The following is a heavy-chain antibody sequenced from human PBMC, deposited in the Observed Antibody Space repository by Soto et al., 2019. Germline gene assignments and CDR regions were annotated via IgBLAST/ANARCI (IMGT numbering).Heavy chain of an antibody. V-gene: IGHV3-33*01. CDR3: ARLYCSASSCYSVGAFDV. CDR2: IWFDGSDK. CDR1: GFTFSSYG. D-gene: IGHD2-15*01. J-gene: IGHJ3*01. Sequence: GGSLRLSCAASGFTFSSYGMHWVRQAPGKGLEWVALIWFDGSDKYYTESVKGRFTISRDNSKSTLYLQMNSLRADDTAVYYCARLYCSASSCYSVGAFDVRGQGTMVTGSS.